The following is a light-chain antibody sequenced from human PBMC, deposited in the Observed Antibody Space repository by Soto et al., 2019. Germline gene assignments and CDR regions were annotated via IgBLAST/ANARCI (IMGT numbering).Light chain of an antibody. Sequence: IGLTQSPATLSLSPGERAXXSCRASQSVGTYLAWYQQKPGQSPRXXMFDVSNRATGIPARFSGSGSGTDFTLTISSLEPEDFGVYYCQHRSIWPVSFGQGTRLEIK. J-gene: IGKJ5*01. CDR1: QSVGTY. CDR2: DVS. CDR3: QHRSIWPVS. V-gene: IGKV3-11*01.